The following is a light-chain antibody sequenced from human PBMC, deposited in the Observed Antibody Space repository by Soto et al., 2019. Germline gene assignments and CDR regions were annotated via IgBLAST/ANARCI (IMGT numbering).Light chain of an antibody. CDR1: QSVSGW. CDR3: QQLNSYPRT. J-gene: IGKJ1*01. V-gene: IGKV1-5*01. Sequence: DIQMTQSPSTLSASVGDRVTITYRASQSVSGWLAWYQQKPGEAPKLLIYAASTLQSGVPSRFSGSGSGTDFTLTISSLQPEDFATYYCQQLNSYPRTFGQGTKVDI. CDR2: AAS.